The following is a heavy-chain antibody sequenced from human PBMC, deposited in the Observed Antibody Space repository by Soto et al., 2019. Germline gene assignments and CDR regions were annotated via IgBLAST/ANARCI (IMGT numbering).Heavy chain of an antibody. Sequence: SETLSLTCPVSGGSIVINYLWALIRQSPGEGLVWIGSIYHSGTTYYNPSLESRVIISVDTSESRFALRLTSVTAADSAVYYCARTDNVGDYPYCGQGTLVTVSS. CDR1: GGSIVINYL. J-gene: IGHJ4*02. CDR2: IYHSGTT. CDR3: ARTDNVGDYPY. V-gene: IGHV4-38-2*01. D-gene: IGHD2-15*01.